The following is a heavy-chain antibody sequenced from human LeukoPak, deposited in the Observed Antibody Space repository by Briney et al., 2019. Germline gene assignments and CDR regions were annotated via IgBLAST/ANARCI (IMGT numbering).Heavy chain of an antibody. CDR3: AKGSCSGGSCYSNY. V-gene: IGHV3-23*01. D-gene: IGHD2-15*01. CDR2: VGGSGDST. J-gene: IGHJ4*02. CDR1: GFTFSNYA. Sequence: GGSLRLSCAASGFTFSNYAMNWVRQAPGKGLEWVSVVGGSGDSTYYADSVKGRFTISRDNAKNTLYLQMNSLRAEDTAVYYCAKGSCSGGSCYSNYWGQGTLVTVSS.